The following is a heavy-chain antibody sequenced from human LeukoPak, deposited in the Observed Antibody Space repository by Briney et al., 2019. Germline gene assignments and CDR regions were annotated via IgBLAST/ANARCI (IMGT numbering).Heavy chain of an antibody. V-gene: IGHV3-23*01. CDR1: GFTFSSYA. CDR2: ISGSGGST. D-gene: IGHD3-10*01. CDR3: AKSSEYYYGSGSYYAFFDS. J-gene: IGHJ4*02. Sequence: GGSLRLSCAASGFTFSSYAISWVRQAPGKGLEWVSAISGSGGSTYYADSVKGRFTISRDNSKNTLYLQMNSLRAEDTAVYYCAKSSEYYYGSGSYYAFFDSWGQGTLVTVSS.